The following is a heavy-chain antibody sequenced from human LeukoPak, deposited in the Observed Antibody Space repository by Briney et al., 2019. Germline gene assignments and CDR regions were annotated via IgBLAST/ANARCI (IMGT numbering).Heavy chain of an antibody. Sequence: SETLSLTCSVSGGSISSYYWSWIRQPPGKGLEWIGSIYYSGSTYYNPSLKSRVTISVDTSKNQFSLKLSSVTAADTAVYYCARASIAAADNPEDAFDIWGQGTMVTVSS. J-gene: IGHJ3*02. V-gene: IGHV4-59*12. D-gene: IGHD6-13*01. CDR1: GGSISSYY. CDR2: IYYSGST. CDR3: ARASIAAADNPEDAFDI.